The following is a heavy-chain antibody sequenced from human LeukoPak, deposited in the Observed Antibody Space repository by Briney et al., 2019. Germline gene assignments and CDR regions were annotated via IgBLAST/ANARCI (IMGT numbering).Heavy chain of an antibody. CDR2: IDWDDDK. CDR3: ARELAPEDYYYMDV. CDR1: GFSLSTSGMC. D-gene: IGHD6-6*01. V-gene: IGHV2-70*11. J-gene: IGHJ6*03. Sequence: SGLALVKPTQTLTLTCTFSGFSLSTSGMCVSWIRQPPGKALEWLARIDWDDDKYYSTSLKTRLTISKDTSKNQVVLTMTNMDPVDTATYYCARELAPEDYYYMDVWGKGTTVTVSS.